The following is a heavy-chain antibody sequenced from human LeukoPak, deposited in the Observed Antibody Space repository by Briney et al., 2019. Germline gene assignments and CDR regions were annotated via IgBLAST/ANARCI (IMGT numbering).Heavy chain of an antibody. CDR2: TYYRSKWYN. CDR3: ARNSMFDY. CDR1: GDSVSSNDAA. J-gene: IGHJ4*02. Sequence: SQTLSLTCAISGDSVSSNDAAWNWIRQSPSRGLEWLGRTYYRSKWYNDYAVSVKSRIAITPDTFKNQFSLQLTSVTPEDTAVYYCARNSMFDYWGQGTLVTVSS. D-gene: IGHD4-23*01. V-gene: IGHV6-1*01.